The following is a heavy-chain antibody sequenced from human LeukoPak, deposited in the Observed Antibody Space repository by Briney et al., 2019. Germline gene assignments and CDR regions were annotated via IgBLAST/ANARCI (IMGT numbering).Heavy chain of an antibody. J-gene: IGHJ4*02. CDR2: IYPGDSDT. Sequence: GESLKISCKGSGYSFTSYWIGWVRLMPGKGLEWMGIIYPGDSDTRYSPSFQGQVTISADKSISTAYLQWSSLKASDTAMYYCARCRPSSIAARPLAAPDYWGQGTLVTVSS. CDR3: ARCRPSSIAARPLAAPDY. V-gene: IGHV5-51*01. CDR1: GYSFTSYW. D-gene: IGHD6-6*01.